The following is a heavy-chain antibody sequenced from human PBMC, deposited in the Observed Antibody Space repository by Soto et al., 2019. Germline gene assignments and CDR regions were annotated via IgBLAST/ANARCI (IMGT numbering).Heavy chain of an antibody. J-gene: IGHJ4*02. V-gene: IGHV3-30*18. Sequence: GGSLRLSCAASGFIFSSFGMHWVRQAPGKGLDWLAIISSDGSNTFYADSVKGRFTISRDNSKNTLYLQMNSLRAEDTAVYYCAKDPGKYYYDTSGVLTDDYWGQGTLVTVSS. CDR1: GFIFSSFG. CDR2: ISSDGSNT. D-gene: IGHD3-22*01. CDR3: AKDPGKYYYDTSGVLTDDY.